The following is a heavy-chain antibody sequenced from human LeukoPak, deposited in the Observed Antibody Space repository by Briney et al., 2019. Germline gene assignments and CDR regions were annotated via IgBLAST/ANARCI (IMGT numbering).Heavy chain of an antibody. CDR2: IYYSGST. Sequence: SETLSLTCTVSGGSISSHYWSWIRQPPGKGLEWIGYIYYSGSTNYNPSLKSRVTMSVDTSKNQFSLKLSSVSAADTAVYYCARLRDWFDPWGQGTTVTVSS. CDR3: ARLRDWFDP. CDR1: GGSISSHY. V-gene: IGHV4-59*11. D-gene: IGHD5-24*01. J-gene: IGHJ5*01.